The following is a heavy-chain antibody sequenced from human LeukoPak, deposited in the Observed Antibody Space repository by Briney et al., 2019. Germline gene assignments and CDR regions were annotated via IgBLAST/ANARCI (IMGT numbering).Heavy chain of an antibody. D-gene: IGHD3-10*02. CDR3: AELGITMIGGV. Sequence: GGSLRLSCAASGFTFSSYEMNWVRQAPGKGLEWVSYISSSGSTIYYADSVKGRFTISRDNAKYSLYLQMNSLRAEDTAVYYCAELGITMIGGVWGKGTTVTISS. V-gene: IGHV3-48*03. J-gene: IGHJ6*04. CDR2: ISSSGSTI. CDR1: GFTFSSYE.